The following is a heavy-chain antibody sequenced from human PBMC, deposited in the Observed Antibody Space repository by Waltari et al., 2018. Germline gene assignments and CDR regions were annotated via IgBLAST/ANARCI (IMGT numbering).Heavy chain of an antibody. D-gene: IGHD1-7*01. V-gene: IGHV1-2*02. J-gene: IGHJ4*02. CDR2: INPNSGGT. CDR3: ARGITGTTGDYFDY. Sequence: HVQVVQSGAEVKRPGASLKVSCKASGYTFTGYYMHWVRQAPGQGLEWMGWINPNSGGTTYAQKLQGRVTMTRDTSISKAYMELSRLRSDDTAVYYCARGITGTTGDYFDYWGQGTLVTVSS. CDR1: GYTFTGYY.